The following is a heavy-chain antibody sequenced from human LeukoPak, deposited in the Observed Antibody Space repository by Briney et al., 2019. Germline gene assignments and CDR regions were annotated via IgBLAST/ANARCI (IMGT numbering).Heavy chain of an antibody. CDR1: GGSISGSNW. CDR3: ARATTDYYGSGESFDI. D-gene: IGHD3-10*01. CDR2: IYHSGST. V-gene: IGHV4-4*02. Sequence: SETLSLTCAVSGGSISGSNWWSWVRQPPGKGLEWIGEIYHSGSTNYNPSLKSRVTISVDKSKNQFSLKLSSVTAADTAVYYCARATTDYYGSGESFDIWGQGTMVTVSS. J-gene: IGHJ3*02.